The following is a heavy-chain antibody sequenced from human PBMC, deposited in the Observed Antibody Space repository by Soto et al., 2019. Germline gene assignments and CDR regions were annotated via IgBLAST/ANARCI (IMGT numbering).Heavy chain of an antibody. D-gene: IGHD1-26*01. Sequence: QVQLVESGGGVVQPGRSLRLSCAASGFTFSSYGMHWVRQAPGKGLEWVAVIWHDGSNKYYADFVKGRFTTSRDNSKNTLYLQMNSLRAEDTAVYYCARAQYSGSYIRMDVWGQGTTVTVSS. CDR1: GFTFSSYG. V-gene: IGHV3-33*01. CDR2: IWHDGSNK. J-gene: IGHJ6*02. CDR3: ARAQYSGSYIRMDV.